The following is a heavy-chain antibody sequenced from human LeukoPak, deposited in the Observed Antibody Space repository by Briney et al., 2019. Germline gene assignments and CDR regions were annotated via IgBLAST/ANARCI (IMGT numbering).Heavy chain of an antibody. V-gene: IGHV4-34*01. J-gene: IGHJ4*02. Sequence: KSSETLSLTCAVYGGSFSGYYWSWIRQPPGKGLEWIGSIYYSGSTYYNPSLKSRVTISVDTSKNQFSLKLSSVTAADTAVYYCASWGIAVAGSRFDYWGQGTLVTVSS. D-gene: IGHD6-19*01. CDR1: GGSFSGYY. CDR3: ASWGIAVAGSRFDY. CDR2: IYYSGST.